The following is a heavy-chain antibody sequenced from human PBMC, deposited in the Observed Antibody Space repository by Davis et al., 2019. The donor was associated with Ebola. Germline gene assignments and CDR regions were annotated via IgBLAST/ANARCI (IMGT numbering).Heavy chain of an antibody. V-gene: IGHV3-23*01. D-gene: IGHD7-27*01. Sequence: ESLKISCVASEFSFSSCGISWVRQAPGKGLEWVSTIVAGGLQTSYADSVKGRFTISRDNSKNTLWLQMDSLRAEDTAIYYCARGLGARYFDLWGRGTLVTVSP. CDR1: EFSFSSCG. CDR3: ARGLGARYFDL. CDR2: IVAGGLQT. J-gene: IGHJ2*01.